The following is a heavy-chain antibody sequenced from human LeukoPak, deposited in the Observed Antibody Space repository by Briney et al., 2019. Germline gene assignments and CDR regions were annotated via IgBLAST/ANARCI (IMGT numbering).Heavy chain of an antibody. V-gene: IGHV3-21*01. CDR1: GFTFSSYS. Sequence: GGSLRLSCAASGFTFSSYSMNWVRQAPGKGLEWVSSISSSSSYIYYADSVKGRFTISRDNAKNSLYLQMNSPRAEDTAVYYCASETETTRGPFAFDYWGQGTLVTVSS. D-gene: IGHD4-17*01. CDR3: ASETETTRGPFAFDY. CDR2: ISSSSSYI. J-gene: IGHJ4*02.